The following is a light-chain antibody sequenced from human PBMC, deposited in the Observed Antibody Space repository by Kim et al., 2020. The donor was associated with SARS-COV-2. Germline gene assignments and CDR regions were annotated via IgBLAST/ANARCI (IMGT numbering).Light chain of an antibody. Sequence: PGERATLSCRASQSVSSSYLAWYQQKPGQAPRLLIYGASSRATGIPDRFSGSGSGTDFTLTISRLEPEDFAVYYCQQYGSSPPITFGPGTKVDIK. J-gene: IGKJ3*01. CDR1: QSVSSSY. CDR3: QQYGSSPPIT. CDR2: GAS. V-gene: IGKV3-20*01.